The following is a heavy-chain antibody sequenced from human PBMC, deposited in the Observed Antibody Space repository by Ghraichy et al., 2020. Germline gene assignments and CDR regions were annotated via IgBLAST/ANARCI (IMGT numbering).Heavy chain of an antibody. CDR2: IYYSGLT. CDR3: ARLGAAEKDWFFDL. CDR1: GGSISSSSYS. Sequence: SETLSLTCTVSGGSISSSSYSWGWIRQPPGKGLEWFGSIYYSGLTYYNPSLKSRVTISVDTSKNQFSLRLSSVTAADTAVYFCARLGAAEKDWFFDLWGRGTLVTVSS. V-gene: IGHV4-39*01. J-gene: IGHJ2*01. D-gene: IGHD6-13*01.